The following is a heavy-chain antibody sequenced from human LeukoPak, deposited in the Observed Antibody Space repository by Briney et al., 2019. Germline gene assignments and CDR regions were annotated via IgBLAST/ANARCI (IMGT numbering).Heavy chain of an antibody. CDR1: GFTVSSNY. V-gene: IGHV3-53*04. Sequence: GGSLRLSCAASGFTVSSNYMSWVRQAPGKGLEWVSVIYSGGSTYYADSVKGRFTISRHNSKNTLYLQMNSLRAEDTAVYYCARATARGYGYFDYWGQGTLVTVSS. CDR3: ARATARGYGYFDY. J-gene: IGHJ4*02. D-gene: IGHD5-12*01. CDR2: IYSGGST.